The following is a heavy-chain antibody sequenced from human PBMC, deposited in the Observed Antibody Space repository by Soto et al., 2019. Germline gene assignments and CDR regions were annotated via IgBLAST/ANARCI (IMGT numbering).Heavy chain of an antibody. CDR3: TRAPSYYGSGSYH. D-gene: IGHD3-10*01. J-gene: IGHJ4*02. Sequence: GGSLRLSCAASGFTFSDPYMDWVRQAPGKGLEWVGRIKNRANGYTTQYAASVKGRFIISRDDSKNSVYLQMNSLRTEDTAVYYCTRAPSYYGSGSYHWGQRTLVTVSS. CDR1: GFTFSDPY. V-gene: IGHV3-72*01. CDR2: IKNRANGYTT.